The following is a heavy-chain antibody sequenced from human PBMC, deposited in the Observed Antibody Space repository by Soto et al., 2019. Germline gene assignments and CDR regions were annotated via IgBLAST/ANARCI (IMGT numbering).Heavy chain of an antibody. Sequence: QAQLQESGPGLVKPSQTLSLTCSLSGGSINSDEFYWTWIRQSPGKGLEWIGYIYSSGRTHYNPSLKSRINISLDTSNNLLSLRLSSVTAADTAVYYCARMGLHLGDLSRNWFDPWGRGTLVTVSS. V-gene: IGHV4-31*03. CDR1: GGSINSDEFY. CDR3: ARMGLHLGDLSRNWFDP. J-gene: IGHJ5*02. D-gene: IGHD3-16*02. CDR2: IYSSGRT.